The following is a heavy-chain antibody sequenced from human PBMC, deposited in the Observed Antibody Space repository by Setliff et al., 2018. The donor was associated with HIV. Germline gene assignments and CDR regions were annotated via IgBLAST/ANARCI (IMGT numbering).Heavy chain of an antibody. CDR2: VNRGRRT. J-gene: IGHJ4*02. V-gene: IGHV4-34*01. Sequence: SETLSLTCALYGGSFSDYYWSWIRQPPGMGLEWIGEVNRGRRTNYNSSLKSRVTISIDTSRNQFTLTVSSATAADTAVYYCAREIPYSYGGRGYPLWGQGTLVTVSS. CDR3: AREIPYSYGGRGYPL. D-gene: IGHD3-22*01. CDR1: GGSFSDYY.